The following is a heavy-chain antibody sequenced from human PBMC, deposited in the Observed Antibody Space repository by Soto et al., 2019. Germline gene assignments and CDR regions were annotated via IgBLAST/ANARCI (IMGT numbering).Heavy chain of an antibody. J-gene: IGHJ4*02. CDR2: ISSSGSTI. D-gene: IGHD5-12*01. V-gene: IGHV3-48*03. CDR3: ARGRRWLHRGGFGY. CDR1: GFTFSSYE. Sequence: EVQLVESGGGLVQPGGSLRLSCAASGFTFSSYEMNWVRQAPGKGLEWVSYISSSGSTIYYADSVKGRFTISRDNAKNSLYMQMNSLRAEDTAVYYCARGRRWLHRGGFGYWGQGTLVIVSS.